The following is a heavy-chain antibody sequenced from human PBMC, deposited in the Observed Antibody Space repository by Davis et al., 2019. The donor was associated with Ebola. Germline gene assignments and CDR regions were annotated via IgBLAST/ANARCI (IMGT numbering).Heavy chain of an antibody. V-gene: IGHV1-46*01. J-gene: IGHJ4*02. Sequence: ASVKVSCRASGYTFTSNYMHWVRQAPGQGLERMGIINPSGGSTSYAQKFQGRVTMTRDTSTSTVYMELSSLRSEDTAVYYCARNPANQPRNVMNDYWGQGTLVTVSS. D-gene: IGHD1-14*01. CDR3: ARNPANQPRNVMNDY. CDR1: GYTFTSNY. CDR2: INPSGGST.